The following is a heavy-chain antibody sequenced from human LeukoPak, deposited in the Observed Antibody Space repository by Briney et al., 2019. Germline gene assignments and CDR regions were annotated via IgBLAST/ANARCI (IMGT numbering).Heavy chain of an antibody. V-gene: IGHV4-4*07. CDR3: ASPLPYSSSSYYAFDI. D-gene: IGHD6-6*01. CDR1: GGSLSSYY. J-gene: IGHJ3*02. CDR2: IYPSGST. Sequence: PDTLSLTCTVSGGSLSSYYWRWIRQPAGKGLEWIGRIYPSGSTNYNPSLKSRVTMSVDTSKNQFSLKLSSVTAADTAVYYCASPLPYSSSSYYAFDIWGQGTMVTVSS.